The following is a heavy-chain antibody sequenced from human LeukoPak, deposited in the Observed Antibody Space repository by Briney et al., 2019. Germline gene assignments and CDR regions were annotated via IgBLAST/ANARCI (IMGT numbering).Heavy chain of an antibody. Sequence: ASVKVSCKASGYTFTGYYMHWVRQAPGQGLEWMGWINPNSGGTNYAQKFQGRVTMTRDTSISTAYMELSRLRSDDTAVYYCARASGSSAPFGYWGQGTLVTVSS. CDR1: GYTFTGYY. CDR2: INPNSGGT. D-gene: IGHD6-6*01. J-gene: IGHJ4*02. CDR3: ARASGSSAPFGY. V-gene: IGHV1-2*02.